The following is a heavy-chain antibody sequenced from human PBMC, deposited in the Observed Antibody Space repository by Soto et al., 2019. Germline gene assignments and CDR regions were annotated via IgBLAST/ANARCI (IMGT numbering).Heavy chain of an antibody. Sequence: ESGGGLVKPGGSLRLSCAASGFTFSDYYMSWIRQAPGKGLEWVKYISSSGSTIYYADSVKGRFTISRDNAKNSLYLQVNSLRAEDTAVYYCAGDRRGPIWSGYSGPTLDVWGQGTTVTVSS. CDR2: ISSSGSTI. CDR1: GFTFSDYY. D-gene: IGHD3-3*01. V-gene: IGHV3-11*01. J-gene: IGHJ6*02. CDR3: AGDRRGPIWSGYSGPTLDV.